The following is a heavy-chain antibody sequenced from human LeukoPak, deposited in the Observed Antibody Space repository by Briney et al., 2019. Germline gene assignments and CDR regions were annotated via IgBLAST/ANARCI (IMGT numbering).Heavy chain of an antibody. D-gene: IGHD3-22*01. Sequence: SGTLSLTCAVSGGSISSSNWWSWVRQPPGKGLEWIGEIYHSGSTNYNPSLKSRVTISVDKSKNQFSLKLSSVTAADTAVYYCARVYYYDSSGYFDYWGQGTLVTVSS. CDR3: ARVYYYDSSGYFDY. J-gene: IGHJ4*02. CDR1: GGSISSSNW. CDR2: IYHSGST. V-gene: IGHV4-4*02.